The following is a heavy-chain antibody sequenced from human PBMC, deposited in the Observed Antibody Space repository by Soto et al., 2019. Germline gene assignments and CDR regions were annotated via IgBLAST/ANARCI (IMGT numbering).Heavy chain of an antibody. CDR2: IIPILGIA. Sequence: ASVKVSCKASGGTCSSYTISWVRQAPGKGLEWMGRIIPILGIANYAQKFQGRVTITADKSTSTAYMELSSLRSEDTAVYYCARVKAVGLERRYYDSSGSPPYYYYGMDVWGQGTTVTVSS. CDR1: GGTCSSYT. J-gene: IGHJ6*02. D-gene: IGHD3-22*01. CDR3: ARVKAVGLERRYYDSSGSPPYYYYGMDV. V-gene: IGHV1-69*02.